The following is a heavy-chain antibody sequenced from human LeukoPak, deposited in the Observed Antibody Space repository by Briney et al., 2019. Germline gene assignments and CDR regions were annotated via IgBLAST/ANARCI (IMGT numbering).Heavy chain of an antibody. Sequence: GGSLRLSCAASGFTFSDYYMSWIRQAPGKGLEWVSYISSSSSYTNYADSVKGRFTISRDNSKNTLYLQMNSLRAEDTAVYYCAKAKNVDTAMVGIDYWGQGTLVTVSS. CDR3: AKAKNVDTAMVGIDY. CDR2: ISSSSSYT. CDR1: GFTFSDYY. D-gene: IGHD5-18*01. V-gene: IGHV3-11*06. J-gene: IGHJ4*02.